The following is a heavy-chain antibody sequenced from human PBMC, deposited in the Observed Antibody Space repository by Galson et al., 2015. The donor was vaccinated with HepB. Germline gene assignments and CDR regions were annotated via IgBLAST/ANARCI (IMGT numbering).Heavy chain of an antibody. CDR1: GFTFSIYW. CDR2: IKRDGSEK. D-gene: IGHD3-10*01. Sequence: SLRLSCAASGFTFSIYWMSWVRQAPGKGLEWVANIKRDGSEKYYVDSVKGRFTISRDNAKKSLYLQMNNLRAEDTAVYYCARDYYGSGSYGRFDPWGQGTLVTVSS. V-gene: IGHV3-7*01. J-gene: IGHJ5*02. CDR3: ARDYYGSGSYGRFDP.